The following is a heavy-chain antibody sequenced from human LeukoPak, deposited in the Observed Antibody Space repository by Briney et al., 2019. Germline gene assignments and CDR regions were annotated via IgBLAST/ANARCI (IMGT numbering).Heavy chain of an antibody. CDR3: ARRLWELRFDP. CDR1: GYTFTSYD. J-gene: IGHJ5*02. CDR2: ISGYSGNA. V-gene: IGHV1-18*01. D-gene: IGHD1-26*01. Sequence: GASVKVSCKASGYTFTSYDISWVRQAPGQGLEWMGWISGYSGNANYAQKLQGRVTMTTDTSTSTAYMELRSLRSDDTAVYYCARRLWELRFDPWGQGTLVTVAS.